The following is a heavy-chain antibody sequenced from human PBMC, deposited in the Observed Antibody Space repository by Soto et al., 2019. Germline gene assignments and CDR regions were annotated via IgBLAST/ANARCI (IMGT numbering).Heavy chain of an antibody. CDR1: GFTFSSYA. V-gene: IGHV3-23*01. Sequence: PGGSLRLSCAASGFTFSSYAMSWVRQAPGKGLEWVSAISGSGGSTYYADSVKGRFTISRDNSKNALYLQMNSLRAEDTAVYYCAKTGMDPPNYMDVWGQGTTVTVSS. J-gene: IGHJ6*02. CDR3: AKTGMDPPNYMDV. CDR2: ISGSGGST. D-gene: IGHD1-1*01.